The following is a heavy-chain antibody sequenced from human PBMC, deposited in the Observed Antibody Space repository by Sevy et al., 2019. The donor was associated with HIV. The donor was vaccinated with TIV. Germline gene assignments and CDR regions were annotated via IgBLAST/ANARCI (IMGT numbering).Heavy chain of an antibody. D-gene: IGHD3-3*01. Sequence: GGSLRLSCAASGFTFSAYNMIWVRRAPGKGLEWVSSIYTGGGTYYADSVKGRFTISRDNSKNTLYLQMNSLSAEDTAFYYCARVPRYDEPYYFDYWGQGALVTVSS. CDR3: ARVPRYDEPYYFDY. CDR2: IYTGGGT. V-gene: IGHV3-53*01. J-gene: IGHJ4*02. CDR1: GFTFSAYN.